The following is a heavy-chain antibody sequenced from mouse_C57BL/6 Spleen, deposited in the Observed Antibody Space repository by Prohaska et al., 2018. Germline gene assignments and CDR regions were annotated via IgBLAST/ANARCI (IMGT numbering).Heavy chain of an antibody. CDR2: IYPGSGST. CDR1: GYTFTDYY. CDR3: ARLGDAMDY. D-gene: IGHD3-3*01. Sequence: QVQLQQSGPELVKPGASVKISCKASGYTFTDYYITWVKQRPGQGLEWIGDIYPGSGSTNYNEKFKSKATLTVDTSSSTAYMQLSSLTSEDSAVYYCARLGDAMDYWGQGTSVTVSS. V-gene: IGHV1-55*01. J-gene: IGHJ4*01.